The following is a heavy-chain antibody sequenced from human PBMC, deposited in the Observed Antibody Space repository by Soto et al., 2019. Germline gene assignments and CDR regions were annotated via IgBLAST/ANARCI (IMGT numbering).Heavy chain of an antibody. CDR2: SRNKANSYTT. V-gene: IGHV3-72*01. D-gene: IGHD5-12*01. CDR1: GFTFSDHY. Sequence: EVQLVESGGGLVQPGGSLRLSCAASGFTFSDHYVDWVRQAPGKGLEWVGRSRNKANSYTTEYAASVKGRFNISRDDSKNSLYLQMNSRKTEDTAVYYCAREIGIYRDSDYWGQGNLVTVSS. CDR3: AREIGIYRDSDY. J-gene: IGHJ4*02.